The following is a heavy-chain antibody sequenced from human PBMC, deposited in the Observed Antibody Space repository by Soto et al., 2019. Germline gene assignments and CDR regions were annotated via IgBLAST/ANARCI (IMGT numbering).Heavy chain of an antibody. V-gene: IGHV1-69*12. J-gene: IGHJ6*02. CDR1: GGTFSSYA. CDR2: IIPIFGTA. CDR3: ARALVHSGYDPDYYGMDV. D-gene: IGHD5-12*01. Sequence: QVQLVQSGAEVKKPGSSVKVSCKASGGTFSSYAISWVRQAPGQGLEWMGGIIPIFGTANYAQKFQGRVTVTANESTSTAYMELSSLRSEDTAVYYCARALVHSGYDPDYYGMDVWGQGTTVTVSS.